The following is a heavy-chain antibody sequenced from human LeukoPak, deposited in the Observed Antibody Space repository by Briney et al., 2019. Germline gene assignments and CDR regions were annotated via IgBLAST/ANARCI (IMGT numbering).Heavy chain of an antibody. CDR1: GGTLISYA. J-gene: IGHJ4*02. D-gene: IGHD3-3*01. CDR2: IIPIFGTA. Sequence: SVKVSCKASGGTLISYAISWVRQAPGQGLEWMGGIIPIFGTANYAQKFQGRVTITADESTSTAYMELSSLRSEDTAVYYCARSRFLEWLHLDYWGQGTLVTVSS. CDR3: ARSRFLEWLHLDY. V-gene: IGHV1-69*13.